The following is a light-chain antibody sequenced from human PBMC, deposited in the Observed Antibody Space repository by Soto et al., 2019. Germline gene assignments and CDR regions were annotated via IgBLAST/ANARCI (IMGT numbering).Light chain of an antibody. CDR2: GAS. V-gene: IGKV3-15*01. J-gene: IGKJ1*01. CDR1: QSVSRI. CDR3: QQRSNWPTWT. Sequence: EIVMTQSPATLSVSPGERTTLSCMASQSVSRILAWYQQKPGQAPRLLIYGASTRATGIPDRFSGSWSGTDFTLTISRLEPEDLAVYYCQQRSNWPTWTVGQGTKGEIK.